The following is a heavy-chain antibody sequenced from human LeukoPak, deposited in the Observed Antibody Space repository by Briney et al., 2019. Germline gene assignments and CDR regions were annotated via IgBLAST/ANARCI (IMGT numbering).Heavy chain of an antibody. CDR2: ISYSGST. CDR3: ARDQAHYGSGSYYNVFDY. D-gene: IGHD3-10*01. J-gene: IGHJ4*02. Sequence: SETLSLTCTVSGGSISSNNYYWGWIRQPPGKGLEWIGYISYSGSTNYNPSLKSRVTISVDTSKNQFSLKLSSVTPADTAVYYCARDQAHYGSGSYYNVFDYWGQGTLVTVSS. CDR1: GGSISSNNYY. V-gene: IGHV4-61*01.